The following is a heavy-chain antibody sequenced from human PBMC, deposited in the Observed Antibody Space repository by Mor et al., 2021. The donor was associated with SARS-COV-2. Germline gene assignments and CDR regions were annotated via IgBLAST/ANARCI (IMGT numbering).Heavy chain of an antibody. D-gene: IGHD3-22*01. CDR2: ISSSSSYT. J-gene: IGHJ3*02. Sequence: IRQAPGKGLDWVSYISSSSSYTNYADSVKGRFTISRDNAKNSLYLQMNSLRAEDTAVYYCARDHLVFYYDSSGYPRPWNAFDIWGQGTMVTV. V-gene: IGHV3-11*06. CDR3: ARDHLVFYYDSSGYPRPWNAFDI.